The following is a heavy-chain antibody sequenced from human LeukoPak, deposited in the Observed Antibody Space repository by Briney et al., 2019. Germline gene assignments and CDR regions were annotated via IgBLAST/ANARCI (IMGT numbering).Heavy chain of an antibody. J-gene: IGHJ4*02. CDR1: GFTFSSYA. CDR3: AKVLSDLGAGYRTYYFDY. D-gene: IGHD3-16*02. CDR2: IRGSGGST. Sequence: PGGSLRLSCAASGFTFSSYAMSWVRQAPGKGLEWVSGIRGSGGSTYYADSVKGRFTISRDNSKNRLYLQMNSLRAVDTAVYFCAKVLSDLGAGYRTYYFDYWGQGTLVTVSS. V-gene: IGHV3-23*01.